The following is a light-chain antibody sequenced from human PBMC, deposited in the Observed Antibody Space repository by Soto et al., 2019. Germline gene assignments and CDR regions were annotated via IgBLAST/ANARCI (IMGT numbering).Light chain of an antibody. CDR1: SSDVGGYNY. Sequence: QSALTQPASVSGSPGQSITISCTGTSSDVGGYNYVSWYQHHPGKAPKLMIYEVTNRPSGVSNRFSGSESGNTASLTISGLQAEDEADYYCSSYASGSTLVFGGGTQLTVL. CDR2: EVT. V-gene: IGLV2-14*01. J-gene: IGLJ2*01. CDR3: SSYASGSTLV.